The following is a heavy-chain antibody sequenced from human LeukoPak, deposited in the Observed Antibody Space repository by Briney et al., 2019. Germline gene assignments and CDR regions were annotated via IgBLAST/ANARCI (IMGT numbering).Heavy chain of an antibody. CDR2: ISYDGSNK. V-gene: IGHV3-30*18. Sequence: PGGSLRLSCAASGFTFSSYGMHWVRQAPGKGLEWVAVISYDGSNKYYADSVKGRFTISRDNSKNTLYLQMGSLRAEDTAVYYCAKDPDKFRGYSSKRRGDYWGQGTLVTVSS. CDR3: AKDPDKFRGYSSKRRGDY. J-gene: IGHJ4*02. CDR1: GFTFSSYG. D-gene: IGHD6-13*01.